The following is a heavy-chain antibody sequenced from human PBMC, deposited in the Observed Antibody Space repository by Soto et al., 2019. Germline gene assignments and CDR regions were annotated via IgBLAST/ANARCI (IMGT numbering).Heavy chain of an antibody. J-gene: IGHJ5*02. CDR3: ARDLGSGYDLDP. CDR1: GFTFSSYT. D-gene: IGHD5-12*01. V-gene: IGHV3-33*01. CDR2: IWYDGSNK. Sequence: PGGSLRLSCAASGFTFSSYTIHWVRQAPGKGLEWVAAIWYDGSNKYYAGSVRGRFTISRDNSKNTLYLQMNSLRVEDTAVYYCARDLGSGYDLDPWVQGTLVTVSS.